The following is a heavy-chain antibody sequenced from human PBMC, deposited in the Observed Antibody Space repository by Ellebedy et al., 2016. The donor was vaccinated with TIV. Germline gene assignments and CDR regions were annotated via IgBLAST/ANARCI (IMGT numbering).Heavy chain of an antibody. Sequence: GESLKISCAASGFTFSNFAMSWVRQAPGKGLEWVSGIVGGGAERYADSVKGRFTISRDNYKNTVDLQMKSLRDEDTAVYFCAKDRTAGDGYWVFDSWGQGTLVTVSS. CDR2: IVGGGA. CDR3: AKDRTAGDGYWVFDS. V-gene: IGHV3-23*01. J-gene: IGHJ4*02. CDR1: GFTFSNFA. D-gene: IGHD5-18*01.